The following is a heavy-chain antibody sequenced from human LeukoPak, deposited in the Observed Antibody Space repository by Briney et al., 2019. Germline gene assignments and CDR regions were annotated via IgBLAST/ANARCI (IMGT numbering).Heavy chain of an antibody. CDR1: GGSFSGYY. CDR2: INHSGST. Sequence: TSETLSLTCAVYGGSFSGYYWSWIRQPPGKGLEWIGEINHSGSTNYNPSLKSRVTISVDTSKNQFSLKLSSVTAADTAVYYCARSAIVVAFDPWGQGTLVTVSS. D-gene: IGHD2-2*01. CDR3: ARSAIVVAFDP. J-gene: IGHJ5*02. V-gene: IGHV4-34*01.